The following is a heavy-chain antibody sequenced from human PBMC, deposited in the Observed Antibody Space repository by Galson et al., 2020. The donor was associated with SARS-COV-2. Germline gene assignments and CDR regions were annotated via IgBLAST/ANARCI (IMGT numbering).Heavy chain of an antibody. J-gene: IGHJ6*02. D-gene: IGHD2-2*01. CDR3: ARGRIGVVPAPILGLGPYYEYYAMDV. CDR2: INHSGSA. V-gene: IGHV4-34*01. Sequence: SETLSLTCAVHVGSFSGFSWSWVRQSPGKGLEWIGEINHSGSANYNPSLKSRVTISVDTSKNQFSLKLTSVTAAETGVYFCARGRIGVVPAPILGLGPYYEYYAMDVWGQGTTITVSS. CDR1: VGSFSGFS.